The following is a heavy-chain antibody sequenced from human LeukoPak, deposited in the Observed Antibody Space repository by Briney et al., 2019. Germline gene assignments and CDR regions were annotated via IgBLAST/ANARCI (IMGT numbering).Heavy chain of an antibody. V-gene: IGHV1-46*01. CDR1: GYTFISYY. J-gene: IGHJ4*02. D-gene: IGHD3-22*01. CDR3: AADGYYYDSSGYPYYFDY. CDR2: IDPSGGST. Sequence: ASVKASCKASGYTFISYYMHWVRQAPGQGLEWMGKIDPSGGSTRYAQKFQGRVNMTRDMSTSTAYMELSSLRSEDTAVYYCAADGYYYDSSGYPYYFDYWGQGTLVTVSS.